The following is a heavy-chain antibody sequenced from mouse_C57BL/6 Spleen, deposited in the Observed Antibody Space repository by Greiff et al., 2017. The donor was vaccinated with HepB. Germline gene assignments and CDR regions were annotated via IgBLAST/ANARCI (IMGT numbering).Heavy chain of an antibody. Sequence: QVQLQQPGAELVKPGASVKMSCKASGYTLTSYWITWVKQRPGQGLEWIGDIYPGSGSTNYNEKFKSKATLTVDTSSSTAYMQLISLTSEDSAVYYCARSDGYFDYWGQGTTLTVSS. CDR3: ARSDGYFDY. J-gene: IGHJ2*01. D-gene: IGHD2-3*01. CDR2: IYPGSGST. CDR1: GYTLTSYW. V-gene: IGHV1-55*01.